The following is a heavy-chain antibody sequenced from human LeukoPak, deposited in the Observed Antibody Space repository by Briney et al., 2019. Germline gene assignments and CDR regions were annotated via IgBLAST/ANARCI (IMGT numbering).Heavy chain of an antibody. CDR3: ARGPGVVLPASNWFDP. CDR2: IYHTGTT. J-gene: IGHJ5*02. D-gene: IGHD3-3*01. V-gene: IGHV4-38-2*02. CDR1: GISVNTTYF. Sequence: SETLSLTCSVSGISVNTTYFWGWIRQAPGKGLEWIGSIYHTGTTDYNPSLKSRVTISIDTSKNQFSLNLRSVSAADTAVYYCARGPGVVLPASNWFDPWGQGTLVTVSS.